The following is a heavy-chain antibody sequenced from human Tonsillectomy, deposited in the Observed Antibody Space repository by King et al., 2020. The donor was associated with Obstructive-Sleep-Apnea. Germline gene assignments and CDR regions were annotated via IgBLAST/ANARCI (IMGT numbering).Heavy chain of an antibody. CDR2: IYHTGNP. D-gene: IGHD1-7*01. Sequence: QVQLQESGPGLVKPSETLSLTCAVSGYSITSGYYWGWIRQPPGKGLEWIASIYHTGNPYYNPSLKSRVIMSVDTSKNQFSLKLTSVTAADTAVYYCTREMGELLGFDFWGQGTLVTVSS. CDR1: GYSITSGYY. J-gene: IGHJ4*02. CDR3: TREMGELLGFDF. V-gene: IGHV4-38-2*02.